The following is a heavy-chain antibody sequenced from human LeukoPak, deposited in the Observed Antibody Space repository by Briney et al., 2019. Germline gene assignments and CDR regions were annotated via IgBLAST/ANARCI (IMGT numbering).Heavy chain of an antibody. CDR2: IYYRSKWYN. CDR3: ARGGLVRGSLNSLTGFDF. Sequence: SQTLSLTCAFSGDSFSSNSAAWNWIRQSPSRGLEWLGRIYYRSKWYNDYAVSVKSRITINPDTSKNQFSLHLNSVTPDDTALYYCARGGLVRGSLNSLTGFDFWGQGTMVTVSS. V-gene: IGHV6-1*01. CDR1: GDSFSSNSAA. D-gene: IGHD3-10*01. J-gene: IGHJ3*01.